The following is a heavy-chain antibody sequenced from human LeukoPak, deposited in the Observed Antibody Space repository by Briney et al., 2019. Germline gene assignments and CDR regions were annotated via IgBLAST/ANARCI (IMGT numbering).Heavy chain of an antibody. Sequence: GGSLRLSCAASGFTVSSNYMSWVRQAPGKGLEWVSVIYSGGSTYYADSVKGRFTISRDNSKNMLYLQMNSLRAEDTAVYYCAKSLDSSSWYFGYWGQGTLVTVSS. CDR3: AKSLDSSSWYFGY. CDR1: GFTVSSNY. CDR2: IYSGGST. D-gene: IGHD6-13*01. J-gene: IGHJ4*02. V-gene: IGHV3-53*01.